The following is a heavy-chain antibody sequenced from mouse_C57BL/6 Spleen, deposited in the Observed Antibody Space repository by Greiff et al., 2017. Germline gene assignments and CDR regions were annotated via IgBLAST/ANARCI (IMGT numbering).Heavy chain of an antibody. CDR2: IDPSDSYT. CDR1: GYTFTSYW. Sequence: QVQLKQPGAELVKPGASVKLSCKASGYTFTSYWMQWVKQRPGQGLEWIGEIDPSDSYTNYNQKFKGKATLTVDTSSSTAYMQLSSLTSEDSAVYYCARGDYYGSSRHFDYWGQGTTLTVSS. D-gene: IGHD1-1*01. CDR3: ARGDYYGSSRHFDY. J-gene: IGHJ2*01. V-gene: IGHV1-50*01.